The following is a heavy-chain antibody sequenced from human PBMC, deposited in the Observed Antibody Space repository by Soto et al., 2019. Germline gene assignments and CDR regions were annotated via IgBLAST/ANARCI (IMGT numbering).Heavy chain of an antibody. CDR3: AKDRRCTGETCSLSNDY. J-gene: IGHJ4*02. CDR2: IRGSGGKT. Sequence: EVQLLESGGGLVQPGGSLRLSCAASGFIFSTYGMSWVRQAPGKGLDWVSGIRGSGGKTYYADSVKGRFTISRDNSRSTLYLQMDSLRAEDTAVYYCAKDRRCTGETCSLSNDYWGQGTLFTVSS. CDR1: GFIFSTYG. D-gene: IGHD2-8*02. V-gene: IGHV3-23*01.